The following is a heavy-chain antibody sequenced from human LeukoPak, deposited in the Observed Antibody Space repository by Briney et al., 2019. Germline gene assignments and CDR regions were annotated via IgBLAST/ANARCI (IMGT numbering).Heavy chain of an antibody. D-gene: IGHD3-10*01. CDR3: ARGSPPDS. V-gene: IGHV3-30-3*01. CDR2: ISHDGINK. J-gene: IGHJ4*02. CDR1: GLIFPDYA. Sequence: GGSLRLSCAASGLIFPDYAMFWVRQAPGKGLEWVAIISHDGINKYYTDSVKGRFTISKDNSKNTLYLQMDSLTIEDTAMYYFARGSPPDSWGQGPLVSVSS.